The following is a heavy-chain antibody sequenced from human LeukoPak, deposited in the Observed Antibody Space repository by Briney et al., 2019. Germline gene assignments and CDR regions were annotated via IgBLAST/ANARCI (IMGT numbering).Heavy chain of an antibody. CDR2: IIPIVGTA. CDR1: GDTFSSYA. CDR3: ARVGIQLWEESPFDY. D-gene: IGHD5-18*01. J-gene: IGHJ4*02. V-gene: IGHV1-69*01. Sequence: SVKVSCKALGDTFSSYAISCVRQAPGQGLEWMGGIIPIVGTANNAQKCQNRVPITADESTSTAYMELSRLRSEDKVVYYCARVGIQLWEESPFDYWGQGTLVTVSS.